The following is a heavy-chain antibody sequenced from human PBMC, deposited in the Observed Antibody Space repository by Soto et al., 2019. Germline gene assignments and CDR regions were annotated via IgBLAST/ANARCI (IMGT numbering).Heavy chain of an antibody. CDR3: ARAGQYYDSSGYAN. Sequence: QVKLVQSGTEVKQPGASMKVSCKASGYSFATSGISWVRQAPGQGLEWMGWISAYNGNTNYDQKLQDRVTMTTDKSTSTAYLELRNLRSDDTAVYYCARAGQYYDSSGYANWGQGTLVTVSS. V-gene: IGHV1-18*01. D-gene: IGHD3-22*01. J-gene: IGHJ4*02. CDR2: ISAYNGNT. CDR1: GYSFATSG.